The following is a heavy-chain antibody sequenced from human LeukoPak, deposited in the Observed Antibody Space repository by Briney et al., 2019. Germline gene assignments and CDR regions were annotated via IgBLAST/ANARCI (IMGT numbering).Heavy chain of an antibody. Sequence: PSETLSLTCTVSGYSISSGYYWGWIRQPPGKGPEWIGSIYYSGSTYYNPSLKSRVTISVDTSKNQFSLKLSSVTAADTAVYYCAREEVGMADYWGQGTLVTVSS. CDR3: AREEVGMADY. D-gene: IGHD1-26*01. CDR2: IYYSGST. CDR1: GYSISSGYY. J-gene: IGHJ4*02. V-gene: IGHV4-38-2*02.